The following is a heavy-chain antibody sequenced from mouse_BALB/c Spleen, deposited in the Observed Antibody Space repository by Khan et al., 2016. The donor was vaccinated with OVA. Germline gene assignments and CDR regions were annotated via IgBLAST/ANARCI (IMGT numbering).Heavy chain of an antibody. CDR1: GFTFSSYI. D-gene: IGHD2-1*01. CDR3: ARHGNYVSFDY. Sequence: VELVESGGGLVQPGGSLKLSCAASGFTFSSYIMSWVRQTPEKRLEWVAYISNGGGSTYYLDTVKGRFTISRDNDKNTLYLQMSSLKSEDTAMYYCARHGNYVSFDYWGQGTTLTVSS. CDR2: ISNGGGST. J-gene: IGHJ2*01. V-gene: IGHV5-12-2*01.